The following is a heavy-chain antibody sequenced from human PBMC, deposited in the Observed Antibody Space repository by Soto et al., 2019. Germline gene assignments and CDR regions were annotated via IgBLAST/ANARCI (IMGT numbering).Heavy chain of an antibody. V-gene: IGHV2-5*02. CDR2: IYWDDDK. CDR3: AHRLTSPYYYAGSDYPHVFDI. D-gene: IGHD3-22*01. Sequence: QITLKESGPTLVKPAQTLTLTCTFSGFSLSTTGVAVGWIRQPPGKALEWLALIYWDDDKRYSPSLKSRLTITKDTSENQVVLRMTSMDPVDTATYYCAHRLTSPYYYAGSDYPHVFDIWGQGTMVTVSS. J-gene: IGHJ3*02. CDR1: GFSLSTTGVA.